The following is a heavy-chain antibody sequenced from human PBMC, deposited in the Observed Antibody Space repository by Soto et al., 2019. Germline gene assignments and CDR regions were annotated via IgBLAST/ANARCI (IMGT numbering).Heavy chain of an antibody. CDR3: ARVYVLRFLGWLSYFDY. V-gene: IGHV4-31*03. J-gene: IGHJ4*02. Sequence: SETLSLTCTVSGGSISSGGYYWSWIRQHPGKGLEWIGYIYYSGSTYYNPSLKSRVTISVDTSKNQFSLKLSSVTAADTAVYYCARVYVLRFLGWLSYFDYWGQGTLVTV. D-gene: IGHD3-3*01. CDR1: GGSISSGGYY. CDR2: IYYSGST.